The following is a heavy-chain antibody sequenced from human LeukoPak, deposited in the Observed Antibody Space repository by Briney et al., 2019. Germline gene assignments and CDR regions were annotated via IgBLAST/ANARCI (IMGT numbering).Heavy chain of an antibody. V-gene: IGHV4-4*07. CDR1: SDPNHNYY. D-gene: IGHD2-15*01. CDR3: AGALLSRDVNPLDS. Sequence: SETLSLTCTVSSDPNHNYYWTWIRQPAGKGLEWIGRMYASGITNYNPSLRSRVASSLDTSTKQFSLTLNSVTAADTAVYYCAGALLSRDVNPLDSWGPGTLVTVSS. CDR2: MYASGIT. J-gene: IGHJ4*02.